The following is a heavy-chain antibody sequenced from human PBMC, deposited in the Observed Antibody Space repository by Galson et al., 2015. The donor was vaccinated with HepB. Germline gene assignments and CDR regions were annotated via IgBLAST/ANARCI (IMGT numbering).Heavy chain of an antibody. D-gene: IGHD3-9*01. J-gene: IGHJ4*02. Sequence: SLRLSCAASGFTFSSYAMHWVRQAPGKGLEWVAVISYDGSNKYYADSVKGRFTISRDNSKNTLYLQMNSLRAEDTAVYYCASFVFLTGYQMADYWGQGTLVTVSS. CDR1: GFTFSSYA. V-gene: IGHV3-30*04. CDR3: ASFVFLTGYQMADY. CDR2: ISYDGSNK.